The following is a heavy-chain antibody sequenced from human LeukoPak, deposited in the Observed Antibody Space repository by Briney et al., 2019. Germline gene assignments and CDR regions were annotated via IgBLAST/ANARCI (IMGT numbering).Heavy chain of an antibody. CDR2: INHSGST. J-gene: IGHJ4*02. CDR3: ARGPAGYCSSTSCSLYGY. CDR1: GGSFSGYY. Sequence: SETLSLTCAVYGGSFSGYYWSWIRQPPGKGLEWIGEINHSGSTNYNPSLKSRVTISVDTSKNQFSLKLSSVTAADTAVYYCARGPAGYCSSTSCSLYGYWGQGTLVTVSS. V-gene: IGHV4-34*01. D-gene: IGHD2-2*01.